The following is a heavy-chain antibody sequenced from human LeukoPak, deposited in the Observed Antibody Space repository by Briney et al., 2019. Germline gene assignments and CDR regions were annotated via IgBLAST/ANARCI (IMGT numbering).Heavy chain of an antibody. D-gene: IGHD1-14*01. Sequence: SETLSLTCAVYGGSFSGYYWSWIRQPPGKGLEWIGEINHSGSTNYNPSLKSRVTISVDTSKNQFSLKLSSVTAADTAVYYCARGHRFRFDYWGQGTLVTVSS. CDR2: INHSGST. V-gene: IGHV4-34*01. CDR3: ARGHRFRFDY. J-gene: IGHJ4*02. CDR1: GGSFSGYY.